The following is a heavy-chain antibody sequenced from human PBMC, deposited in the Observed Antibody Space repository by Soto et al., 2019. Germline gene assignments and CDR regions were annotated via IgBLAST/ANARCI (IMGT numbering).Heavy chain of an antibody. V-gene: IGHV3-48*04. CDR3: AVVPAAMPGDH. D-gene: IGHD2-2*01. CDR1: GFTFSSYS. Sequence: GGSLRLSCAASGFTFSSYSMNWVRQAPVKGLEWVSYISSSGGSIYYADSVKGRFTISRDNAKNSLYLQMNSLRAEDTAVYYCAVVPAAMPGDHWGQGTLVTVSS. CDR2: ISSSGGSI. J-gene: IGHJ5*02.